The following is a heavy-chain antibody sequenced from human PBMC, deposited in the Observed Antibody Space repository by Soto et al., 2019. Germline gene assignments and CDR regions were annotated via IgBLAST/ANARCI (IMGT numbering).Heavy chain of an antibody. CDR2: FSGSGATT. CDR3: AKDAGYSGYEGQFDY. V-gene: IGHV3-23*01. CDR1: GCTFIGYA. Sequence: PGVSLRLSCAASGCTFIGYAGSWVSKGTGKGLEWVSAFSGSGATTYYADSVKGRFTISRDNSKNTLYLQMNSLRAEDTAVYFCAKDAGYSGYEGQFDYWGQGTLVTVSS. J-gene: IGHJ4*02. D-gene: IGHD5-12*01.